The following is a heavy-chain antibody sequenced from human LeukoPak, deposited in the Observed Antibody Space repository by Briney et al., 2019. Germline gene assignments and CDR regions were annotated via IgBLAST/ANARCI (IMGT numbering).Heavy chain of an antibody. CDR1: GFTFSGYY. J-gene: IGHJ4*02. CDR2: ISSSSSYT. V-gene: IGHV3-11*06. D-gene: IGHD3-3*01. CDR3: ASGLPMYYDFWSGSVGDY. Sequence: AGGSLRLSCAASGFTFSGYYMSWIRQAPGKGLEWVSYISSSSSYTNYTDSVKGRFTISRDNAKNSLYLQMNSMRAEDTAVYYCASGLPMYYDFWSGSVGDYWGQGTLVTVSS.